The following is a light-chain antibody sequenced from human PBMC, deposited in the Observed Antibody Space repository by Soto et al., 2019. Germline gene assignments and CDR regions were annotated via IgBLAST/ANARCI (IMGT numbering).Light chain of an antibody. CDR1: QSVSSSY. J-gene: IGKJ3*01. CDR3: QQRSNWPPGFN. CDR2: GAS. Sequence: EIVLTQSPGTLSLSPGERATLSCRASQSVSSSYLAWYQQKPGQAPRPLIYGASSRAIGIPDRFSGSGSGTDFNLTISRLEPEDFAVYYCQQRSNWPPGFNFGPGTKVDIK. V-gene: IGKV3D-20*02.